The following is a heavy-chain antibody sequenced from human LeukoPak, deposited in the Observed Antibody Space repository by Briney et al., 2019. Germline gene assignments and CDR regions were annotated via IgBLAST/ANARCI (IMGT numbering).Heavy chain of an antibody. Sequence: SETLSLTCTVSGGSISSYYWSWIRQPAGKGLEWIGRIYTSGSTNYNPSLKSRVTMSVDTSKNQFSLKLSSVTAADTAVYYCARDSPRRIVVVPAARAFDIWGQGTMVTVSS. CDR1: GGSISSYY. D-gene: IGHD2-2*01. CDR2: IYTSGST. J-gene: IGHJ3*02. CDR3: ARDSPRRIVVVPAARAFDI. V-gene: IGHV4-4*07.